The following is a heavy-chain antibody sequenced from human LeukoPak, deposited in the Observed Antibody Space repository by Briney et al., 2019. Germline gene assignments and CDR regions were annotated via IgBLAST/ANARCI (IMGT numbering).Heavy chain of an antibody. CDR2: INHSGST. J-gene: IGHJ6*03. CDR1: GGSFSGYH. CDR3: ARVRYCSSTSCYPYMDV. Sequence: PSETLSLTCAVYGGSFSGYHWSWIRQPPGKGLEWIGEINHSGSTNYNPSLKSRVTISVDTSKNQFSLKLSSVTAADTAVYYCARVRYCSSTSCYPYMDVWGKGTTVTVSS. V-gene: IGHV4-34*01. D-gene: IGHD2-2*01.